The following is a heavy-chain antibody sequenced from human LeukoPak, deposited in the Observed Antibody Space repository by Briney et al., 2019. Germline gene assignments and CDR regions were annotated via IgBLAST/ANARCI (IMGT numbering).Heavy chain of an antibody. CDR3: ARGYQLLPP. Sequence: GRSLRLSCAASGFTFSSYAMHWVRQAPGKGLEWVAVISYDGSNKYYAGSVKGRFTISRDNSKNTLYLQMNSLRAEDTAVYYCARGYQLLPPWGQGTLVTVS. CDR2: ISYDGSNK. D-gene: IGHD2-2*01. CDR1: GFTFSSYA. V-gene: IGHV3-30*04. J-gene: IGHJ4*02.